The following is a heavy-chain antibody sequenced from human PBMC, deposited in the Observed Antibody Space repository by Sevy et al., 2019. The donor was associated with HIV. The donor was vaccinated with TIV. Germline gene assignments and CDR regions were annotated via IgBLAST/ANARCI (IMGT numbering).Heavy chain of an antibody. CDR1: GFSFSTHG. V-gene: IGHV3-30*03. CDR3: ARDAGYSTVWYPGY. D-gene: IGHD6-19*01. J-gene: IGHJ4*02. Sequence: GGSLRLSCAASGFSFSTHGMHWVRQAPGKGLEWVAVISFDGSDKYHSESVKGRFTISIDNSKNTLLLQMSSMRAEDTAVYYCARDAGYSTVWYPGYWGQGTLVTVSS. CDR2: ISFDGSDK.